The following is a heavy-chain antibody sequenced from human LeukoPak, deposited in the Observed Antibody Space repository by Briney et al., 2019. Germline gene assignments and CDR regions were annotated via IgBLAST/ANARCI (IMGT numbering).Heavy chain of an antibody. D-gene: IGHD4-23*01. Sequence: PGGSLRLSCAASGFTFSTYWMNWVRQAPGKGLVWVSRVNNDGSSTSYADSVKGRFTISRDNTKNTLYLQMNSLRAEDTAVYYCAKAQYDWVTLAFDYWGQGTLVTVSS. CDR1: GFTFSTYW. CDR2: VNNDGSST. J-gene: IGHJ4*02. CDR3: AKAQYDWVTLAFDY. V-gene: IGHV3-74*01.